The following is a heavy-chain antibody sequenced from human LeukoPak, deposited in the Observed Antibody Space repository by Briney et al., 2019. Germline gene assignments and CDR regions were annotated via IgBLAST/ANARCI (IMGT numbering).Heavy chain of an antibody. J-gene: IGHJ4*02. V-gene: IGHV4-61*08. CDR3: ARSGYSSLYDY. D-gene: IGHD3-22*01. CDR1: GGSISSGGYS. Sequence: PSQTLSLTCTVSGGSISSGGYSWSWIRQPPGKGLEWIGYIYYSGSTNYNPSLKSRVTISVDTSKNQFSLKLSSVTAADTAVYYCARSGYSSLYDYWGQGTLVTVSS. CDR2: IYYSGST.